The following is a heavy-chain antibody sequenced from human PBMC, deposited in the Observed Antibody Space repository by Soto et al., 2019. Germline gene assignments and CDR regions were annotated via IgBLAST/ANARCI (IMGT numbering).Heavy chain of an antibody. Sequence: QVQLQQWGAGLLKPSETLSLTCAVYGGSFSNNYWTWFRQPPGKGLEWIGEISPSGTTKYIPSLKSRGTISVDTSRKQFFLKVTSVSAAEPAVYYCATSLWFGTQPEIWGPGTLVTVSS. V-gene: IGHV4-34*01. CDR1: GGSFSNNY. CDR2: ISPSGTT. D-gene: IGHD3-10*01. J-gene: IGHJ4*02. CDR3: ATSLWFGTQPEI.